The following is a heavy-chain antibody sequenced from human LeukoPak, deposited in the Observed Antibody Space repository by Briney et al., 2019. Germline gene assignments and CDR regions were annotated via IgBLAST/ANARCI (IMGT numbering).Heavy chain of an antibody. V-gene: IGHV6-1*01. CDR3: ARERTGFDP. Sequence: SQTLSLTYALSGDSVSSNSAAWNWLTQSPSRGLEWLGRTYYRSKWYNDYALSVKSRITINPDTSKNQFSLQLNSVTPEDTAVYYCARERTGFDPWGQGTLVTVSS. D-gene: IGHD1-1*01. CDR2: TYYRSKWYN. J-gene: IGHJ5*02. CDR1: GDSVSSNSAA.